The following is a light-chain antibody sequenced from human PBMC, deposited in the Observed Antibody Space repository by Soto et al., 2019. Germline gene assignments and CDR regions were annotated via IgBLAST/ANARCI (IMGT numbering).Light chain of an antibody. CDR3: AAWDDILSCV. CDR2: RNN. CDR1: SSNIGSNY. J-gene: IGLJ1*01. V-gene: IGLV1-47*01. Sequence: QSVLTQPPSASGTPGQRVTISCSGSSSNIGSNYVYWYQQLPGTAPKLLIYRNNQRPSGGPDRFSGSKSVTSASLAISGLRSEDEADYYCAAWDDILSCVFGTGTKLTVL.